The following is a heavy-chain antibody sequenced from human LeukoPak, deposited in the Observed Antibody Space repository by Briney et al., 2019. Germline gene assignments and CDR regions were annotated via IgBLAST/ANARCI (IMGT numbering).Heavy chain of an antibody. CDR2: ISGSGGST. J-gene: IGHJ5*02. CDR1: GFTVSSNY. V-gene: IGHV3-23*01. Sequence: PGGSLRLSCAASGFTVSSNYMSWVRQAPGKGLEWVSAISGSGGSTYYADSVKGRFTISRDNSKNTLYLQMNSLRAEDTAVYYCKTRAVRGVVAAAGALTQTMYNWFDPWGQGTLVTVSS. CDR3: KTRAVRGVVAAAGALTQTMYNWFDP. D-gene: IGHD6-13*01.